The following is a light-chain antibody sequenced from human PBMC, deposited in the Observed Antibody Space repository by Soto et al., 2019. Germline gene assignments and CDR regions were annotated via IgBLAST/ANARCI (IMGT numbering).Light chain of an antibody. CDR2: DVT. J-gene: IGLJ3*02. Sequence: QSALTQPRSVSGSPGQSVTISCTGTGSDVGRYDYVSWYQQYPGKAPKIIIHDVTKWPSGVPDRFSGSILGSKAALTITGAQADDESDYYCVLYMGGGNWVFGGGTKLTVL. V-gene: IGLV2-11*01. CDR1: GSDVGRYDY. CDR3: VLYMGGGNWV.